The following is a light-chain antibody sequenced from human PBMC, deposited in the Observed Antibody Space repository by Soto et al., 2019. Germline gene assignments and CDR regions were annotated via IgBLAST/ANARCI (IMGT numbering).Light chain of an antibody. Sequence: DIQMTQSPSSLSASVGVRVTITCQASQDISNYLKWYQQKPGKAPKILIYDASNLETGVPPRFSGSGSGTDFTFTISSLQLHDISTYYCHQYDNLPSITFGQGTRLEIK. J-gene: IGKJ5*01. CDR2: DAS. CDR3: HQYDNLPSIT. CDR1: QDISNY. V-gene: IGKV1-33*01.